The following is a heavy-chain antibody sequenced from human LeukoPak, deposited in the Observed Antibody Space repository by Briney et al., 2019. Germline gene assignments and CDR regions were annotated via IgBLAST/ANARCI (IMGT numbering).Heavy chain of an antibody. CDR2: IRSKANNYAT. D-gene: IGHD5-24*01. V-gene: IGHV3-73*01. CDR3: TSQWLT. Sequence: GGSLRLSCAASGFTLSGSAMHWVRGASGKGMEWVGHIRSKANNYATAYATSVKGKFTISREDSKSTAYLQMNSLKTEDTAVYYCTSQWLTWGQGTLVTVSS. CDR1: GFTLSGSA. J-gene: IGHJ5*02.